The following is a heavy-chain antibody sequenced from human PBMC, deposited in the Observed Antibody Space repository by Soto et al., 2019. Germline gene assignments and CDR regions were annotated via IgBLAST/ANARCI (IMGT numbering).Heavy chain of an antibody. V-gene: IGHV3-21*01. Sequence: GGSLRLSCAASGFTFSSYSMNWVRQAPGKGLEWVSSISSSSSYIYYADSVKGRFTISKDNAKNSLYLQMNSLRAEDTAVYYCARDIVATINKAEFDYWGQGTLVTVSS. D-gene: IGHD5-12*01. CDR1: GFTFSSYS. J-gene: IGHJ4*02. CDR3: ARDIVATINKAEFDY. CDR2: ISSSSSYI.